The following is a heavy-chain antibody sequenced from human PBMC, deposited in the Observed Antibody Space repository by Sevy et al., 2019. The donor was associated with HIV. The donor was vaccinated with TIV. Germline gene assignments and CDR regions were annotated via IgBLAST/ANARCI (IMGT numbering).Heavy chain of an antibody. CDR2: INHSGST. Sequence: SESLSLTCAVYGGSFSGYYWSWIRQPPGKGLEWIEEINHSGSTNYNPSLKSRVTISVDTSKNQFSLKLSSVTAADTAVYYCARGLGYCSSTSCQNTDFDYWGQGTLVTVSS. CDR1: GGSFSGYY. CDR3: ARGLGYCSSTSCQNTDFDY. D-gene: IGHD2-2*01. J-gene: IGHJ4*02. V-gene: IGHV4-34*01.